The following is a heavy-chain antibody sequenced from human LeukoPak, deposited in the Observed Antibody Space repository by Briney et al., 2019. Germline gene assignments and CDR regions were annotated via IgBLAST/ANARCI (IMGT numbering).Heavy chain of an antibody. D-gene: IGHD5-24*01. V-gene: IGHV4-39*01. CDR1: GGSISSSSYY. Sequence: SETLSLTCTVSGGSISSSSYYWGWIRQPPGKGLEWIGSIYYSGSTYYNPSLKSRVTISVDTSKNQFSLKLSSVTAADTAVYYCARIGEMALIAAPPKPGGQETLVPVP. CDR3: ARIGEMALIAAPPKP. CDR2: IYYSGST. J-gene: IGHJ5*02.